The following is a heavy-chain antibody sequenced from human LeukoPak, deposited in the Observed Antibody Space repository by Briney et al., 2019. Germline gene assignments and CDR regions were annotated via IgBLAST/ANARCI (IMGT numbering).Heavy chain of an antibody. CDR1: GYTFTSYA. V-gene: IGHV1-2*02. Sequence: ASVKVSCKASGYTFTSYAMNWARQAPGQGLEWMGWINPDNGDTKYAQNFQGRVTLTRDTATTTVYMELSGLSYDDTAKYYCARDFFTGFGMDVWGNGTTVIISS. J-gene: IGHJ6*04. CDR3: ARDFFTGFGMDV. CDR2: INPDNGDT. D-gene: IGHD2-8*02.